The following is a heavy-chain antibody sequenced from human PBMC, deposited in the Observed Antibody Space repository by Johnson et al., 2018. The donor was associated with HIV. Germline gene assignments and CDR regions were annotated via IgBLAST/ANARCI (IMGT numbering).Heavy chain of an antibody. D-gene: IGHD4-17*01. CDR2: IKSKSDGGTT. CDR3: TTAFQIMVTTGAFDI. V-gene: IGHV3-15*01. J-gene: IGHJ3*02. Sequence: VQLVESGGGLVKPGGSLRLSCAASGFTFSNAWMSWVRQAPGKGLEWVGRIKSKSDGGTTDYAAPVIGRFTISREDSKNTVYLQMNSLKTEDTAVYYCTTAFQIMVTTGAFDIWGQGTMVTVSS. CDR1: GFTFSNAW.